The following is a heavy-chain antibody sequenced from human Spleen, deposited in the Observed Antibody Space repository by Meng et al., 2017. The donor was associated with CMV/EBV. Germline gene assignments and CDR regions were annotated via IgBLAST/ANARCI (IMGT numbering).Heavy chain of an antibody. CDR1: GGSISSYY. CDR2: IYYSGST. V-gene: IGHV4-59*01. Sequence: GSLRLSCTVSGGSISSYYWSWIRQPPGKGLEWIGYIYYSGSTDYNPTLKSRVTISEDTSKNQFSLKLSSVTAADTAVYYCARGELDPDYWGQGTLVTVSS. D-gene: IGHD1-26*01. CDR3: ARGELDPDY. J-gene: IGHJ4*02.